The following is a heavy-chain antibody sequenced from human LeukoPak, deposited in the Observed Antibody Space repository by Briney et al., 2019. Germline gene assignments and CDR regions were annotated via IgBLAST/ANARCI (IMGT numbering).Heavy chain of an antibody. Sequence: GGSLRLSCVASGFTFSTYALSWVRQAPRKGLEWVSAISSSGGSPYYADSVNGRFAISRDNSKNTLYLQMNSLRAEDTAVYYCASGGHLDWWGQGALVTVAS. D-gene: IGHD3-16*01. CDR2: ISSSGGSP. CDR3: ASGGHLDW. V-gene: IGHV3-23*01. CDR1: GFTFSTYA. J-gene: IGHJ4*02.